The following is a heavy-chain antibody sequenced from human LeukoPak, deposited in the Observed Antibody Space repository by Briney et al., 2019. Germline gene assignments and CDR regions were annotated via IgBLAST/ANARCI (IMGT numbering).Heavy chain of an antibody. Sequence: PSETLSLXCIVSGGSISDFYWSWVRQSAGKGLEYIGRIYSSGSTNYNPSLKSRVAMSVDTSKNQFSLNLRSLTAADTAVYYCARVTDSLDYWGQGTLVTVSS. V-gene: IGHV4-4*07. J-gene: IGHJ4*02. CDR1: GGSISDFY. CDR2: IYSSGST. D-gene: IGHD4-11*01. CDR3: ARVTDSLDY.